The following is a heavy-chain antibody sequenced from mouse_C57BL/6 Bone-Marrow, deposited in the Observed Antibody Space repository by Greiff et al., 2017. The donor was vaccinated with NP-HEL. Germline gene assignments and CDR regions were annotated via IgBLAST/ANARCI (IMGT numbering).Heavy chain of an antibody. CDR2: INPNNGGT. D-gene: IGHD1-1*01. CDR1: GYTFTDYY. V-gene: IGHV1-26*01. Sequence: VQLQQSGPELVKPGASVKISCKASGYTFTDYYMNWVKQSHGKSLEWIGDINPNNGGTSYNQKFKGKATLTVDKSSSTAYMELRSLTSEDSAVYYCARGTTGEGYFDVWGTGTTVTVSS. CDR3: ARGTTGEGYFDV. J-gene: IGHJ1*03.